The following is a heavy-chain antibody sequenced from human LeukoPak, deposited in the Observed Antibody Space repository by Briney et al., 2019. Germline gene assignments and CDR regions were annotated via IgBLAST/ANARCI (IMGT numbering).Heavy chain of an antibody. CDR1: GFTFSSYS. J-gene: IGHJ4*02. CDR3: AKRETKAYYFDY. Sequence: GGSLRLSCAASGFTFSSYSMNWVRQAPGKGLEWVLAISGSGGSTYYADSVKGRFTISRDNSKNTLYLQMNSLRADDTAVYYCAKRETKAYYFDYWGQGTLVTVSS. CDR2: ISGSGGST. D-gene: IGHD1-14*01. V-gene: IGHV3-23*01.